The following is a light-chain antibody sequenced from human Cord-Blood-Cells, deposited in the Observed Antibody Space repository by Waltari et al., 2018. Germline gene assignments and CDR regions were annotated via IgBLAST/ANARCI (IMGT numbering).Light chain of an antibody. CDR1: QDISNY. CDR3: QQYDNLPLT. Sequence: DIQLTQSPSSLRDSVGDRVTITCQASQDISNYLNWYQQKPGKAPKLLIYDSSNLETGVPSRFNRSGSGTDFTFTISSLQPEDIATYYCQQYDNLPLTFGGGTKVEIK. J-gene: IGKJ4*01. V-gene: IGKV1-33*01. CDR2: DSS.